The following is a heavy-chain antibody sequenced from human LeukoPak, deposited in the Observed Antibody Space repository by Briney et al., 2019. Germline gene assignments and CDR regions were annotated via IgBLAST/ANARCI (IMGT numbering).Heavy chain of an antibody. CDR2: IIPIFGTA. CDR3: ASVVAATVSSYNWFDP. CDR1: GGTFSSYA. D-gene: IGHD2-15*01. Sequence: SVKVSCKASGGTFSSYAISWVRQAPGQGLEWMGGIIPIFGTANYAQKFQGRVTITTDESTSTAYMDLSSLRSEDTAVYYCASVVAATVSSYNWFDPWGQGTLVTVSS. J-gene: IGHJ5*02. V-gene: IGHV1-69*05.